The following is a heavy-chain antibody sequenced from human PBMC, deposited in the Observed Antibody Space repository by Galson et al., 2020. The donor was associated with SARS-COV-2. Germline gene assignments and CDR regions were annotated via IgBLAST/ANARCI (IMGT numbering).Heavy chain of an antibody. Sequence: ASVKVSFRASRFTFTNSAMQWVRQARGQRLEWIGWIVVGSGNNNYSQKFQERVTITRDMSTSTAYMALSSLSSEDTAVYYCAADLAAAGWWFDPWGQGTLVTVSS. CDR2: IVVGSGNN. CDR3: AADLAAAGWWFDP. J-gene: IGHJ5*02. D-gene: IGHD6-13*01. V-gene: IGHV1-58*02. CDR1: RFTFTNSA.